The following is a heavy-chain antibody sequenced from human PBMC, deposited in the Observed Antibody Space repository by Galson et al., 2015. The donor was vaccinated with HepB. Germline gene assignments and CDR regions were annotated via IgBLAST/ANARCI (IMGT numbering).Heavy chain of an antibody. CDR2: ISTSGADT. CDR3: ARTYYRGSYFLPPNY. D-gene: IGHD1-26*01. CDR1: GLSFDIHA. V-gene: IGHV3-23*01. J-gene: IGHJ4*02. Sequence: SLRLSCAVSGLSFDIHAMNWVRLAPGKGLQWVSTISTSGADTYYTDSVKGRFTISRDNSKNTLYLQMNSLRAEDTAVYYCARTYYRGSYFLPPNYWGQGTLVTVSS.